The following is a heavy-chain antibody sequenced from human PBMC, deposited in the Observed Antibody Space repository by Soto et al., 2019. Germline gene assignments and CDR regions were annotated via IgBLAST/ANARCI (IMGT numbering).Heavy chain of an antibody. CDR1: Y. CDR2: VYHTGRT. CDR3: ARDDTTGLLEF. Sequence: YWTWIRQSPGKGLEWIGYVYHTGRTEYNPSLESRVTISIDMSKKQFSLQLTSVTAADTAVYFCARDDTTGLLEFWGQGTLVTVSS. J-gene: IGHJ4*02. V-gene: IGHV4-59*01.